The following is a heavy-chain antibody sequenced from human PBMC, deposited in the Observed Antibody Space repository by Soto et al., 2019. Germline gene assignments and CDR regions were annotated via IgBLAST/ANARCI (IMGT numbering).Heavy chain of an antibody. CDR3: ARDDGDFWGGRGYFYY. CDR1: GYTFTSYG. CDR2: ISAYNGNT. D-gene: IGHD3-3*01. J-gene: IGHJ4*02. Sequence: QVQLVQSGAEVKKPGASVKVSCKASGYTFTSYGISWVRQAPGQGLEWMGWISAYNGNTNYAQKLQGRVTMTTDTSTSTAYKELSSLRSDDTAVYYCARDDGDFWGGRGYFYYWGQVTLVTVCS. V-gene: IGHV1-18*01.